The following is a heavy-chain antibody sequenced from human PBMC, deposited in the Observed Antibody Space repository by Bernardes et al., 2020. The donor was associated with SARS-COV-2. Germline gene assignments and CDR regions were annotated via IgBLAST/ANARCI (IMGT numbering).Heavy chain of an antibody. J-gene: IGHJ4*02. V-gene: IGHV3-11*06. CDR1: GFTFSDFY. CDR3: VRDRRANTGWFGEDY. CDR2: ISESSGYT. Sequence: GSLRLSCAASGFTFSDFYMKWIRQAPGKGLECISYISESSGYTKYVDSVRGRFTISRDNAKNSLYLQMNNLRAEDTAVYYCVRDRRANTGWFGEDYWGQGTLVTVSS. D-gene: IGHD3-10*01.